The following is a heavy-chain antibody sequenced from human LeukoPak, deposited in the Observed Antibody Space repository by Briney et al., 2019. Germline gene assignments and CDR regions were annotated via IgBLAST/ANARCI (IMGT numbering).Heavy chain of an antibody. V-gene: IGHV4-38-2*01. CDR3: ARGRVIGCSGGSCPDFDY. CDR2: IHHGGNS. Sequence: SETLSLTCAVSGYFISTISSSYYWGWIRQPPGKGLEWIGSIHHGGNSYYNPSLKGRLTISVDTSKNQFSLKLSSVTAADTVVYYCARGRVIGCSGGSCPDFDYWGQGTLVTVSS. J-gene: IGHJ4*02. CDR1: GYFISTISSSYY. D-gene: IGHD2-15*01.